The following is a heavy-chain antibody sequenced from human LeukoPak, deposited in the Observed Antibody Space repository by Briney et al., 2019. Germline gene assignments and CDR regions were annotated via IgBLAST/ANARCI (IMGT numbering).Heavy chain of an antibody. CDR1: GGSISGYY. CDR3: ARVAAGKYFDY. D-gene: IGHD2-15*01. V-gene: IGHV4-59*01. CDR2: IYYSGST. J-gene: IGHJ4*02. Sequence: SETLSLTCTVSGGSISGYYWSWIRQPLGKGLEWIGYIYYSGSTNYNPSLKSRLTISVDMSNNQFSLRLSSATAADTAVYYCARVAAGKYFDYWGQGTLVTVSS.